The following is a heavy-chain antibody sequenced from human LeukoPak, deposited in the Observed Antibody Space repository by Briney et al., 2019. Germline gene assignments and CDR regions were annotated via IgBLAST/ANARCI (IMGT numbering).Heavy chain of an antibody. CDR3: AKGRYSGYDSTLDY. J-gene: IGHJ4*02. CDR2: ISYDGSNK. D-gene: IGHD5-12*01. Sequence: GGSLRLSCAASGFTFSSYGMHWVRQAPGKGLEWVAVISYDGSNKYYAGSVKGRFTISRDNSKNTLYLQMNSLRAEDTAVYYCAKGRYSGYDSTLDYWGQGTLVTVSS. CDR1: GFTFSSYG. V-gene: IGHV3-30*18.